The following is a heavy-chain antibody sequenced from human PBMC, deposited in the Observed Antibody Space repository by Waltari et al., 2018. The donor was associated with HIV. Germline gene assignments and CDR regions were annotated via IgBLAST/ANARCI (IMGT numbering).Heavy chain of an antibody. V-gene: IGHV1-2*02. Sequence: QVQLVQSGAEVKKPGASVKVSCKASGYTFSDYYMHWVRQAPGQGLEWSGWINPNSGGTRYAEKFQGRVTMTRDTSISTAYMELGRLIFDYTAVYYCARVFRGTVNYFDSRLGHWGQGTLVTVSS. D-gene: IGHD3-22*01. J-gene: IGHJ5*02. CDR3: ARVFRGTVNYFDSRLGH. CDR2: INPNSGGT. CDR1: GYTFSDYY.